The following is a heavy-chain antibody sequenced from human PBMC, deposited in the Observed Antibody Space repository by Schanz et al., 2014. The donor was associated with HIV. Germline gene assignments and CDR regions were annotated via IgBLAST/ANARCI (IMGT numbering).Heavy chain of an antibody. CDR2: ISATGTYV. CDR3: AKETEQLRYLGYFDY. D-gene: IGHD3-9*01. Sequence: EVYLVESGGGLVRPGGSLRLSCAASSFAFSAYSMNWVRQAPGKGLEWLSSISATGTYVYYTGSLKGRFTISRDNAKNSLYLQMNSLRAEDTALYYCAKETEQLRYLGYFDYWGQGTLVTVSS. CDR1: SFAFSAYS. V-gene: IGHV3-21*04. J-gene: IGHJ4*02.